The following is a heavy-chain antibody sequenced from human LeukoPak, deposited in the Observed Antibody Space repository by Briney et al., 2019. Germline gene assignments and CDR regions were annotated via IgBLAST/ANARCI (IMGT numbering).Heavy chain of an antibody. CDR1: GGSISSGSYY. Sequence: SQTLSLTCTVSGGSISSGSYYWSWIRQPAGKGLEWIGRIYTSGSTNYNPSLKSRVTISVDTSKNQFSLKLSSVTAADTAVYYCARAGGATYYFDYWGQGTLVTVSS. CDR3: ARAGGATYYFDY. J-gene: IGHJ4*02. D-gene: IGHD1-26*01. CDR2: IYTSGST. V-gene: IGHV4-61*02.